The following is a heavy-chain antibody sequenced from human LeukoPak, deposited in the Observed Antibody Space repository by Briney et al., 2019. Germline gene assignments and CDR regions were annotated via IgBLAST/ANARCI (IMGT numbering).Heavy chain of an antibody. CDR1: GFTFSGSA. CDR3: SSSPDIVLVTVPDF. CDR2: IRSKTHTYAT. D-gene: IGHD2-21*02. J-gene: IGHJ4*02. V-gene: IGHV3-73*01. Sequence: GGSLKLSCSASGFTFSGSAMHWVRQASGKGLEWVGRIRSKTHTYATAYAASVKGRFTISRDDSKNTAYLQMNSLKIEDTAVYYCSSSPDIVLVTVPDFWGQGTLVTVSS.